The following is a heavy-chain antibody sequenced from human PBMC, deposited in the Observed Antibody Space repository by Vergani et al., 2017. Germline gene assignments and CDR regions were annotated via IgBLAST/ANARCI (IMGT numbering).Heavy chain of an antibody. CDR3: AKLHTYRWQFSFDV. V-gene: IGHV1-69*18. CDR2: IIPVFGTA. Sequence: QVQLVQSGAEVKKPGASVKVSCRSSGDSFNNFPITWVRQAPGQGLEWMGRIIPVFGTADYSQKFQDRVTITADESTNTSYMHLSSLRSDDTAAYFCAKLHTYRWQFSFDVWGRGTHVTVSS. CDR1: GDSFNNFP. D-gene: IGHD2-8*02. J-gene: IGHJ2*01.